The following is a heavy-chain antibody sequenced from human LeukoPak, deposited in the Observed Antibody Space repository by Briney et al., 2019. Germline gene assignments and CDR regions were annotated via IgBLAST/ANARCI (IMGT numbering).Heavy chain of an antibody. J-gene: IGHJ4*02. CDR2: IYYSGRT. D-gene: IGHD4-17*01. CDR3: ARHGTYGDSDY. Sequence: PSETLSLTCTVSGGSISSSSYYWSWIRQPPGKGLEWIGYIYYSGRTNYNPSLKGRVTISVDTSKNQFSLKLSSVTAADTAVYYCARHGTYGDSDYWGQGTLVTVSS. V-gene: IGHV4-61*05. CDR1: GGSISSSSYY.